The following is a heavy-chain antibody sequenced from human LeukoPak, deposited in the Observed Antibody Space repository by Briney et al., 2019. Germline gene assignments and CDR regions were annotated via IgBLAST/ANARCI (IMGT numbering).Heavy chain of an antibody. V-gene: IGHV3-48*04. D-gene: IGHD1-26*01. CDR1: GFTFSSYS. Sequence: PGGSLRLSCVASGFTFSSYSMSWVRQAPGKGLEWVSYIDTSSSTIYYADSVKGRFTVSRDNAKNSLYLQMKSLRAEGTTVYYCARDMGYSGSWPGYFDYWGQGVLVTVSS. J-gene: IGHJ4*02. CDR3: ARDMGYSGSWPGYFDY. CDR2: IDTSSSTI.